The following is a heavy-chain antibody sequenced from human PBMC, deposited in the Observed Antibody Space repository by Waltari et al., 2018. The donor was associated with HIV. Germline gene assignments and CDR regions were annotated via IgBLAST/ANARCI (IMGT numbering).Heavy chain of an antibody. Sequence: QVQLVQSGAEVKKPGASVKVSCKASGSTFTGYYMHWARQAPGQGLDWMGRINPNSGGTNYAQKFQGRVTMTRDTSISTAYMELSRLRSDDTAVYYCARGDYCSSTSCYINGMDVWGQGTTVTVSS. CDR2: INPNSGGT. CDR3: ARGDYCSSTSCYINGMDV. J-gene: IGHJ6*02. D-gene: IGHD2-2*02. CDR1: GSTFTGYY. V-gene: IGHV1-2*06.